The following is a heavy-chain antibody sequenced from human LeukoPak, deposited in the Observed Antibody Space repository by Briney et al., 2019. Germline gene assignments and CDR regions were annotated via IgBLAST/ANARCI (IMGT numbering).Heavy chain of an antibody. J-gene: IGHJ4*02. CDR3: ARVRHYYDSSGYFDY. Sequence: AASVKVSCKVSGGTFSRYAISGVRQAPGQGGEWMGRIIPIFGTANYAQKFQGRVTITTDESTSTAYMELRSLRSEDTAVYYCARVRHYYDSSGYFDYWGQGTLVTVSS. V-gene: IGHV1-69*05. CDR1: GGTFSRYA. D-gene: IGHD3-22*01. CDR2: IIPIFGTA.